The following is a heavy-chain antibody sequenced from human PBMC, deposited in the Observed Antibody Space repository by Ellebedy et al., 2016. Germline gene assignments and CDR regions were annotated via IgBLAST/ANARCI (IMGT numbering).Heavy chain of an antibody. J-gene: IGHJ4*02. CDR1: GYTFTSYG. Sequence: ASVKVSCKASGYTFTSYGISWVRQAPGQGLEWMGWTNTNTGNPTYAQGFTGRFVFSLDTSVSTAYLQINSLKVEDTAVYYCARKAYWGQGSLVTVSS. CDR3: ARKAY. V-gene: IGHV7-4-1*02. CDR2: TNTNTGNP.